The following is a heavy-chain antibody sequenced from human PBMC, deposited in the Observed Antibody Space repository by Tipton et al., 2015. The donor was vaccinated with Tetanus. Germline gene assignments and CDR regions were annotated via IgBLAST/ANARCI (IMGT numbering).Heavy chain of an antibody. J-gene: IGHJ4*02. CDR1: GGSVNSGGYY. CDR2: VYNSGTT. D-gene: IGHD2-21*01. V-gene: IGHV4-31*03. CDR3: AREVYNGGSYSGVDS. Sequence: TLSLTCTVSGGSVNSGGYYWTWIRLHPRKGLEYIGYVYNSGTTYYKPSLERRVTISIDISTNQFSLSLTSVTAADTALYYCAREVYNGGSYSGVDSWGQGTLVTVSS.